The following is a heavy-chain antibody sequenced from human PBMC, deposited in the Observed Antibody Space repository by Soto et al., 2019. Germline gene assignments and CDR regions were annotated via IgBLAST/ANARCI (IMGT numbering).Heavy chain of an antibody. J-gene: IGHJ5*02. CDR1: GGSISSYY. Sequence: PSETLSLTCTVSGGSISSYYWSWIRQPPGKGLEWIGYISYTGSTNYNPSLRSRVTMSVDTSKNQFSLRLSSVTAADTALYYCARDRLASSGWPEAWGQGTLVTVSS. D-gene: IGHD6-19*01. CDR2: ISYTGST. CDR3: ARDRLASSGWPEA. V-gene: IGHV4-59*01.